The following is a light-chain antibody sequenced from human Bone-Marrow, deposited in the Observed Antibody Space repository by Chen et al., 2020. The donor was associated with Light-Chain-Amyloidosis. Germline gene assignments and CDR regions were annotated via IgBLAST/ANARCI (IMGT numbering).Light chain of an antibody. V-gene: IGLV6-57*01. CDR1: SGSIATTY. Sequence: NFMLTQPHSVSESPGKTVIISCTRSSGSIATTYVQWYQQRPGSSPTTVIYEDDQRPSGVPDRFSASIDRSSNSASLTISGLKTEDEADYYCQSYQGSSQGVFGGGTKLTVL. J-gene: IGLJ3*02. CDR2: EDD. CDR3: QSYQGSSQGV.